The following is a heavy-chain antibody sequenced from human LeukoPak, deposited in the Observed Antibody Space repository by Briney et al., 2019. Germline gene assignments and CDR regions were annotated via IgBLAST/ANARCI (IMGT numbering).Heavy chain of an antibody. CDR3: ARHRIAAADDAFEI. V-gene: IGHV4-34*01. CDR1: GGSFSGYY. Sequence: SETLSLTCAVYGGSFSGYYWSWIRQPPGKGLEWIGEINHSGSTNYNPSLKSRVTISVDTSKNLFSLKLSSVTAADTALYYCARHRIAAADDAFEIWGQGTMVTVSS. J-gene: IGHJ3*02. CDR2: INHSGST. D-gene: IGHD6-13*01.